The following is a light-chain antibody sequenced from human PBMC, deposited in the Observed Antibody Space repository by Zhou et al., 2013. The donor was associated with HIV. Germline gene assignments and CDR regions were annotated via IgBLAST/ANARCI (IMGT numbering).Light chain of an antibody. J-gene: IGKJ5*01. CDR2: AAS. CDR1: QSISSY. CDR3: QQSYGTPGT. Sequence: DIQMTQSPSSLSASVGDRVTITCRASQSISSYLNWYQQKPGKAPKLLIYAASSLQSGVPSRFSGSGSGADFTLTISSLQPDDFATYYCQQSYGTPGTFGQGTRLETK. V-gene: IGKV1-39*01.